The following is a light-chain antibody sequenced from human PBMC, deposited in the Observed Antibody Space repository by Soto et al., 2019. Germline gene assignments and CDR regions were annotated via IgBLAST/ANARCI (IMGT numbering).Light chain of an antibody. CDR3: ATWDGSMPGEV. Sequence: QSVLAQSPSVSTAPGQKVTTSCSGSSSNIGNNYVSWYQQLPGTAPKLLIYDNNKRPSGIPDRFSGSKSGTSGTLDITGLQTGDEADYYCATWDGSMPGEVFGGGTQL. J-gene: IGLJ2*01. CDR1: SSNIGNNY. V-gene: IGLV1-51*01. CDR2: DNN.